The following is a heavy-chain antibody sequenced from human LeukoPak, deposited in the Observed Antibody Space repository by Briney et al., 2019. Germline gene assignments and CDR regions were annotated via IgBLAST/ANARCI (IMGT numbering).Heavy chain of an antibody. V-gene: IGHV3-30*18. D-gene: IGHD6-13*01. CDR2: ISYVGSNK. CDR3: AKSKSSLGMCDY. Sequence: GGSLRLSCAASGFTFSSYGMHWVRQAPGKGLEWVAVISYVGSNKYYADSVKGRFTISRDNSKNTLYLQMNSLRAEDTAVYYCAKSKSSLGMCDYWGQGTLVTVSS. CDR1: GFTFSSYG. J-gene: IGHJ4*02.